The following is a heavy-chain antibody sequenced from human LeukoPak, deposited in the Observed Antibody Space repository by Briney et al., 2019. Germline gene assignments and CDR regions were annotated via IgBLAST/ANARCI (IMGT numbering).Heavy chain of an antibody. Sequence: GGSLRLSCVASGFTFSSYWMSWVRQAPGKGLEWVANIKQDGSEKYYVDSMEGRFTISRDNGNNSLYLQMNSLRAEDTAVYYCAELGITMIGGVWGKGTTVTISS. D-gene: IGHD3-10*02. V-gene: IGHV3-7*01. J-gene: IGHJ6*04. CDR1: GFTFSSYW. CDR3: AELGITMIGGV. CDR2: IKQDGSEK.